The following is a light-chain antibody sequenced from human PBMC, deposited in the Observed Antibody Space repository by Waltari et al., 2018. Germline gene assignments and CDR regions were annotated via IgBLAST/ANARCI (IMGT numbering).Light chain of an antibody. CDR3: QHGYGTPYS. J-gene: IGKJ2*03. CDR1: ENVNNY. CDR2: KAS. V-gene: IGKV1-39*01. Sequence: DIQLTQSPSPLSESVGDRVTITCRASENVNNYLNWYQQKPGKAPKLLIYKASTLQSGVPSRFSGSGSGTDYTFTISSLQSEDVATYYCQHGYGTPYSFGQGTKVEIK.